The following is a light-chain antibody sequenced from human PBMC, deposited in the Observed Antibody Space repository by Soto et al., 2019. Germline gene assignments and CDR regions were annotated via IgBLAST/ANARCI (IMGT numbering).Light chain of an antibody. Sequence: EIVMTQSPATLSVSPGERATLSCRASQSGSSNLAWYQQKPGQPPRLLIYGASTRATGIPVRFSGSGSGTEFTLSISSLQSEDFAVYYCQQYNNWPSLTFGGGTKVEIK. V-gene: IGKV3-15*01. CDR3: QQYNNWPSLT. CDR1: QSGSSN. CDR2: GAS. J-gene: IGKJ4*01.